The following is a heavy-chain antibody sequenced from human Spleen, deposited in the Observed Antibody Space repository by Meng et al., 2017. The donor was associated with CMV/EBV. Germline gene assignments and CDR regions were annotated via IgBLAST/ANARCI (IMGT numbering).Heavy chain of an antibody. CDR1: GYTFTPYG. CDR2: INPYNGNT. Sequence: ASVKVSCKASGYTFTPYGVSWVRQAPGQGLEWVGWINPYNGNTNYAQNFQGRATMTTDTSTTTAYMELRSLRFDDTVVYYCARGPLDREPPTYSSSWDATAYYGMDFWGQGTRVTVSS. CDR3: ARGPLDREPPTYSSSWDATAYYGMDF. D-gene: IGHD6-13*01. J-gene: IGHJ6*02. V-gene: IGHV1-18*01.